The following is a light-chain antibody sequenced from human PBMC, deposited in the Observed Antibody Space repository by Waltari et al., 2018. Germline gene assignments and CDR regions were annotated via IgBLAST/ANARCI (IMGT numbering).Light chain of an antibody. CDR3: QQRATWPPAFT. J-gene: IGKJ3*01. CDR2: DIS. Sequence: EIVLTQSPATLSLPQGERATLSCRASQSVSKYLAWYQQKPGQAPRLLIYDISNRATGIPARFSGSGSGTDFTLTISSLEPEDFAVYYCQQRATWPPAFTFGPGTKVDIK. CDR1: QSVSKY. V-gene: IGKV3-11*01.